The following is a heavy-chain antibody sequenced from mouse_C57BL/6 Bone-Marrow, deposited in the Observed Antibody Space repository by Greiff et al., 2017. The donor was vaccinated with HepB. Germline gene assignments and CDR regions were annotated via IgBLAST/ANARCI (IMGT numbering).Heavy chain of an antibody. CDR2: IDPEDGDT. CDR1: GFNIKDYY. D-gene: IGHD1-1*01. CDR3: TANYYGSSYIDY. J-gene: IGHJ2*01. V-gene: IGHV14-1*01. Sequence: VQLQQSGAELVRPGASVKLYCTASGFNIKDYYMHWVKQRPEQGLEWIGRIDPEDGDTEYAPKFQGKATMTADTSSNTAYLQLSSLTSEDTAVYYCTANYYGSSYIDYWGQGTTLTVSS.